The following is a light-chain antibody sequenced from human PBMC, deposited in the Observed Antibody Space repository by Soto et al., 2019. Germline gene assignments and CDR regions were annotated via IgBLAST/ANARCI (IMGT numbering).Light chain of an antibody. CDR3: QQYYSYPYT. CDR1: HGISSY. CDR2: AAS. J-gene: IGKJ2*01. Sequence: AIRMTQSPSSFSASTGDRVTITCRASHGISSYLAWYQQKPGKAPKLLIYAASTLQSGVPSRFSGSGSGTDFTLTISCLQSEDFATYYCQQYYSYPYTVGQGTKVDIK. V-gene: IGKV1-8*01.